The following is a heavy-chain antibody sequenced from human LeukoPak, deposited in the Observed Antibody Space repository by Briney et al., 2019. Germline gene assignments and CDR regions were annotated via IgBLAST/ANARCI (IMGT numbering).Heavy chain of an antibody. J-gene: IGHJ6*04. CDR1: GFTFSSYS. CDR3: ARDRSAAVFGVVRRNKVGTLDV. Sequence: GGSLRLSCAASGFTFSSYSMNWVRQAPGKGLEWVSYISSTSSTIYYVDSVKGRFTISRDNAKNSLYLQMNSLRAEDTAVYYCARDRSAAVFGVVRRNKVGTLDVWGKGTTVIVSS. V-gene: IGHV3-48*01. D-gene: IGHD3-3*01. CDR2: ISSTSSTI.